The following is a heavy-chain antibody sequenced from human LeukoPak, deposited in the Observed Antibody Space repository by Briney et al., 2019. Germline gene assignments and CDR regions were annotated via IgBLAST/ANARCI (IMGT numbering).Heavy chain of an antibody. D-gene: IGHD5-12*01. Sequence: ASVKVSCKTSGYTFTGYYMHWVRQAPGQGLEWMGVINPTGSSTNYAEKFQGRVTMTRDTSTSTAYMELSSLRSEDTAVYYCARDRMGGYSGLKYYYYYMDVWGKGTTVTISS. V-gene: IGHV1-46*01. J-gene: IGHJ6*03. CDR2: INPTGSST. CDR3: ARDRMGGYSGLKYYYYYMDV. CDR1: GYTFTGYY.